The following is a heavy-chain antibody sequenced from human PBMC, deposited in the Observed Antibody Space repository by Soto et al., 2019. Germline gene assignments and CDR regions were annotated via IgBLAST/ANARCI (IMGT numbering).Heavy chain of an antibody. V-gene: IGHV3-30*03. D-gene: IGHD6-13*01. CDR1: GFTFSSYG. CDR3: ATGIADY. J-gene: IGHJ4*02. CDR2: ISYDGSNK. Sequence: QVQLVESGGGVVQPGRSLRLSCAASGFTFSSYGMHWVRQAPGKGLEWVAVISYDGSNKYYADSVKGRFTISRDNSKKTLYLQMNSLRAEDTAVYYCATGIADYWGQGTLVTVSS.